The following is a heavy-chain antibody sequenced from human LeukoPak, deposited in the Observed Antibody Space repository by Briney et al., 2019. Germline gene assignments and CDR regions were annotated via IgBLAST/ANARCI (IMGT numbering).Heavy chain of an antibody. J-gene: IGHJ4*02. CDR3: ANTATGTFDY. Sequence: GGSLRLSCAASGFTVSSNYMSWVRQAPGKGLEWVSAISGSGGSTYYADSVKGRFTISRDNSKNTLYLQMNSLRAEDTAVYYCANTATGTFDYWGQGTLVTVSS. CDR2: ISGSGGST. V-gene: IGHV3-23*01. CDR1: GFTVSSNY. D-gene: IGHD3-10*01.